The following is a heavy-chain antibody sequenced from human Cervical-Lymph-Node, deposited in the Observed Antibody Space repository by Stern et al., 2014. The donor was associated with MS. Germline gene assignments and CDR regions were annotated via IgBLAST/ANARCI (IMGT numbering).Heavy chain of an antibody. CDR3: ARGDYSNYYYYFAMDV. D-gene: IGHD4-11*01. Sequence: VQLVESGAEVKKPGASVKVSCKASGYTFSSHDINWVRQATGQGLEWMGWMNPNSGNTGYAQKFQGRVTMTRNTSINTVYMELSSLRSEDTAVYYCARGDYSNYYYYFAMDVWGQGTTVTVSS. CDR2: MNPNSGNT. J-gene: IGHJ6*02. CDR1: GYTFSSHD. V-gene: IGHV1-8*01.